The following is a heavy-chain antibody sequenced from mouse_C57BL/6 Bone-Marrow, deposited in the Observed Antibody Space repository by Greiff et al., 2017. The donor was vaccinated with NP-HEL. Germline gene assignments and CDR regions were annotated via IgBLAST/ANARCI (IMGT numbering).Heavy chain of an antibody. Sequence: EVQLQQSGPGLVKPSQSLSLTCSVTGYSITSGYYWNWIRQFPGNKLEWLGYLSYDGSNNYNPSFKNRISITRDTSKNQFFLKLTSVTTEDTATYYCARDRYYGSSYFLDYWGQGTTLTVSS. D-gene: IGHD1-1*01. J-gene: IGHJ2*01. CDR2: LSYDGSN. CDR1: GYSITSGYY. V-gene: IGHV3-6*01. CDR3: ARDRYYGSSYFLDY.